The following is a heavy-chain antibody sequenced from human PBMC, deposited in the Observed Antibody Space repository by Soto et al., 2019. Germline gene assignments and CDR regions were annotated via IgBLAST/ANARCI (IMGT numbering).Heavy chain of an antibody. CDR3: ARAKAMATILDY. J-gene: IGHJ4*02. D-gene: IGHD1-26*01. V-gene: IGHV4-30-2*01. Sequence: PSETLSLTCTVSGDSISSGDNSWSWIRQPPGRGLGWIGYISHGGSTYYNPSLKSRVTFSLDKSNNQVSLKLTSVTAADTAVYYCARAKAMATILDYWGQGTLVTVSS. CDR2: ISHGGST. CDR1: GDSISSGDNS.